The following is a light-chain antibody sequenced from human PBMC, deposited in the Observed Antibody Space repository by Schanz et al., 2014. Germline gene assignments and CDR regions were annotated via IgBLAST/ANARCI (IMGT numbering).Light chain of an antibody. V-gene: IGKV1-5*01. J-gene: IGKJ1*01. CDR2: AAS. CDR3: QQYGTSPRT. Sequence: DIQMTQSPSTLSASVGDSVTLTCRASQSVYDWLAWYQQKPGKAPKLLIYAASSLHSGVPSRFSGSGSGTDFTLTISRLEPEDFAVYYCQQYGTSPRTFGQGTKVEIK. CDR1: QSVYDW.